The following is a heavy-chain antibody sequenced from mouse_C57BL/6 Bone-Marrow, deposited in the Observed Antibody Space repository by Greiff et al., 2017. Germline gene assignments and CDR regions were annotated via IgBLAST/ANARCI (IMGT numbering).Heavy chain of an antibody. CDR2: INPNNGGT. Sequence: VQLQQSGPELVKPGASVKISCKASGYTFTDYYMNWVKQSHGKSLEWIGDINPNNGGTSYNQKFKGKATLTVDKSSSTAYMELRSLTSEDSAVYYCARRTTVVAKRYYFDYWGQGTTLTVSS. D-gene: IGHD1-1*01. J-gene: IGHJ2*01. CDR1: GYTFTDYY. V-gene: IGHV1-26*01. CDR3: ARRTTVVAKRYYFDY.